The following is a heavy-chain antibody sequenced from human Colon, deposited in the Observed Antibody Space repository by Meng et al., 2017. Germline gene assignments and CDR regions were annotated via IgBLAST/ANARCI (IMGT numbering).Heavy chain of an antibody. Sequence: ASVKVSCKASGYTFTGYYMHWVRQAPGQGLEWMGWINPNSGGTNYAQKFQGRVTMTRDTSISTAYMELSSLRSDDTAVYYCAREYSYGRYFDYWGQGTLVTVSS. V-gene: IGHV1-2*02. J-gene: IGHJ4*02. CDR1: GYTFTGYY. CDR2: INPNSGGT. D-gene: IGHD5-18*01. CDR3: AREYSYGRYFDY.